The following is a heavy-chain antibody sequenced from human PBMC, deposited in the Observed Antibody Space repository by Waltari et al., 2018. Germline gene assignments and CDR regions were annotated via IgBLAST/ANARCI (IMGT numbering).Heavy chain of an antibody. V-gene: IGHV3-48*03. D-gene: IGHD3-3*01. J-gene: IGHJ6*02. CDR1: GFTFSSYE. Sequence: EVQLVESGGGLVQPGGSLRLSCAASGFTFSSYEMHWVRQAPGKGLGWVSYISSSGSTIYYADAVKGRFTISRDNAKNSLYLQMNSLRAEDTAVYYCARDRSSVTIFGVDPLTFYGMDVWGQGTTVTVSS. CDR3: ARDRSSVTIFGVDPLTFYGMDV. CDR2: ISSSGSTI.